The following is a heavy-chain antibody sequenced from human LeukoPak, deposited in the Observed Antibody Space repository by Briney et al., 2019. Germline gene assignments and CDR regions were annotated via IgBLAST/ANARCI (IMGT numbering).Heavy chain of an antibody. Sequence: PGGSLRLSCAASGFTFSSYWMSWVRQAPGKGLEWVANIKQDGSEKYYVDSVKGRFTISRDNAKNSLYLQMNSLRAEDTAVYYCAKDQVQWHSSWCFDYWGQGTLVTVSS. J-gene: IGHJ4*02. CDR2: IKQDGSEK. D-gene: IGHD6-19*01. V-gene: IGHV3-7*01. CDR1: GFTFSSYW. CDR3: AKDQVQWHSSWCFDY.